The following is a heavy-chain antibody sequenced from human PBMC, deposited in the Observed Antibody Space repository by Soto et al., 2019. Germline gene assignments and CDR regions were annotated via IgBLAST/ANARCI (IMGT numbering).Heavy chain of an antibody. CDR1: GFSVSNNY. CDR3: ARDRGYR. Sequence: QLVESGGCLVQPGWSLRLSCAASGFSVSNNYMKWVRQAPGKGLEWVSLIYSGGSTYYADSVKGRFTISRDNSKNTLFLQMNSLRVEDTAVYYCARDRGYRWGQGTMVTVSS. V-gene: IGHV3-66*01. CDR2: IYSGGST. D-gene: IGHD5-12*01. J-gene: IGHJ3*01.